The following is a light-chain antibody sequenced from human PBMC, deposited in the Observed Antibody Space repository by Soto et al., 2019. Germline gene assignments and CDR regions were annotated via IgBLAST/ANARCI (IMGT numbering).Light chain of an antibody. V-gene: IGLV1-44*01. CDR1: SSNIGSNS. CDR3: AAWDDSLNGWV. J-gene: IGLJ3*02. CDR2: SNN. Sequence: AVVTQPPSASGTPGQRVAISCSGNSSNIGSNSVNWYQHLPGTAPKLLVYSNNRRPSGVPDRISGSKSGASASLAFSGLQSEDEAEYFCAAWDDSLNGWVFGGGTKVTVL.